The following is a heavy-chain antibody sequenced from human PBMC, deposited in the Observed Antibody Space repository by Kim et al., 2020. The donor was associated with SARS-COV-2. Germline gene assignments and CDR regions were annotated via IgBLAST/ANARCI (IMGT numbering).Heavy chain of an antibody. CDR2: ILPDDSDT. J-gene: IGHJ4*02. V-gene: IGHV5-51*01. CDR3: ARQWSPRWYTDH. Sequence: GESLKISCKASGYTFSNFWIGWARQMPGKGLEWVGIILPDDSDTRYSPSFQGQVTISADKSTSTAFLQWISLKASDTAIYYCARQWSPRWYTDHWGQGTLVTVSS. CDR1: GYTFSNFW. D-gene: IGHD6-13*01.